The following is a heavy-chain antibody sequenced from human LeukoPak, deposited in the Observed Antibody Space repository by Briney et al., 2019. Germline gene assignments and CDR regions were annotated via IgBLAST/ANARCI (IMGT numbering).Heavy chain of an antibody. Sequence: GGPVKVSCKASGYTFTSHFMHWVRQAPGQGLEWMGIINPRGGSTSYTQKFQGRVTMTRDTSTSTVYMELSSLRSEDTAVYYCARVKSYYYDTSDKDAFDIWGQGTMVTVSS. CDR1: GYTFTSHF. D-gene: IGHD3-22*01. CDR2: INPRGGST. J-gene: IGHJ3*02. V-gene: IGHV1-46*01. CDR3: ARVKSYYYDTSDKDAFDI.